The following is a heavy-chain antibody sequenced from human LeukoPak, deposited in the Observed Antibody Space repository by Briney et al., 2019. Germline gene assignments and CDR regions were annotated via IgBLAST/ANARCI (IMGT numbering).Heavy chain of an antibody. Sequence: GASVKVSCKASGYTFTGYYMHWVRQAPGQGLEWMGWINPNSGGTNYAQKFQGRVTMTRDTSISTAYMELSRLRSDDTAVYYCASSEAAAGTEFDYWGQGTLVTVSS. CDR3: ASSEAAAGTEFDY. V-gene: IGHV1-2*02. CDR2: INPNSGGT. CDR1: GYTFTGYY. J-gene: IGHJ4*02. D-gene: IGHD6-13*01.